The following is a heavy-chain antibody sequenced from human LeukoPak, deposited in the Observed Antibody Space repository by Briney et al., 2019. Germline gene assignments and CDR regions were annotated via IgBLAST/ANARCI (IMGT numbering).Heavy chain of an antibody. J-gene: IGHJ4*02. Sequence: SKTLSLTCTVSGGSISSYYWSWIRQPPGKGLEWIGYIYTSGSTTYSPSLKSRVAISVDTSKNQFSLKLSSMTAADTAVYYCARTQGSSSWDYYFDYWGQGTLVTVSS. CDR2: IYTSGST. CDR1: GGSISSYY. D-gene: IGHD6-19*01. CDR3: ARTQGSSSWDYYFDY. V-gene: IGHV4-4*09.